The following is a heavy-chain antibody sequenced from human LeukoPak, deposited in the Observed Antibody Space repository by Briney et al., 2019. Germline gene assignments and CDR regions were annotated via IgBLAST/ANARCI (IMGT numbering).Heavy chain of an antibody. V-gene: IGHV4-4*07. CDR3: ATAAGTPTYYYYYMDV. J-gene: IGHJ6*03. Sequence: SETLSLTCTVSGGSISSYYWSWIRQPAGKGLERIGRIYTSGSTNYNPSLKSRVTMSVDTSKNQFSLKLSSVTAADTAVYYCATAAGTPTYYYYYMDVWGKGTTVTVSS. CDR2: IYTSGST. D-gene: IGHD6-13*01. CDR1: GGSISSYY.